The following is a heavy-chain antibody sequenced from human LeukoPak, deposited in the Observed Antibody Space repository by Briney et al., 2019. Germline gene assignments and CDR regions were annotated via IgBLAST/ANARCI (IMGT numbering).Heavy chain of an antibody. CDR2: VRGRCAGT. J-gene: IGHJ5*02. CDR1: GFTFNTYA. V-gene: IGHV3-23*01. D-gene: IGHD6-19*01. CDR3: ARCTTAGTGSCNSFDP. Sequence: GGSLRLSCAASGFTFNTYAMRGVREARGEGREGGAAVRGRCAGTYYGDSVEGRFTISRDNSNTIMYIQMNRLRAEDTAIYYCARCTTAGTGSCNSFDPWGQGTLVTVSS.